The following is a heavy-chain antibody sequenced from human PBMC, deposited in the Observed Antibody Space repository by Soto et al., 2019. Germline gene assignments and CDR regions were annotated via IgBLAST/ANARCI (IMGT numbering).Heavy chain of an antibody. V-gene: IGHV3-30-3*01. CDR3: ARDKDGGGWYLGSDY. D-gene: IGHD6-19*01. CDR1: GFTFSNYA. J-gene: IGHJ4*02. CDR2: ISYDGSNK. Sequence: QVQLVESGGGVVQPGRSLRLSCAASGFTFSNYALHWVRQAPGKGLEWVAVISYDGSNKYYADSVKGRFTISRDNSKNTLYLQMNSLRAEDTAVYYCARDKDGGGWYLGSDYWGQGTLVTVSA.